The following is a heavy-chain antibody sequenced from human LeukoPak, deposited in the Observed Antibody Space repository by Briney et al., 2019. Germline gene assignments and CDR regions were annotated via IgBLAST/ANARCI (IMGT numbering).Heavy chain of an antibody. Sequence: XTFTIXXMHWVRQAXGQGGEGMGMINPSGGSTSYAQKFQGRVTMTRDTSTSTVYMELSSLRSEDTAVYYCARDVRSGATVRYFDYWGQGTLVTVSS. CDR3: ARDVRSGATVRYFDY. V-gene: IGHV1-46*01. D-gene: IGHD4-17*01. CDR2: INPSGGST. CDR1: XTFTIXX. J-gene: IGHJ4*02.